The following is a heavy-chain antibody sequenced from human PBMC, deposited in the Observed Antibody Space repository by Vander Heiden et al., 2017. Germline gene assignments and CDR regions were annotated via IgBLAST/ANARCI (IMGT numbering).Heavy chain of an antibody. J-gene: IGHJ4*02. D-gene: IGHD4-17*01. CDR2: ISGYTGNT. CDR1: GYTFTSYG. Sequence: QVQLVQSGAEVKKPGASVKVSCKASGYTFTSYGLSWVRQAPGQGLEWMGWISGYTGNTNYAQKLQGRVTMTTDTSTFTFYMELRSLRSDDTAVYYCAGDGDYYSYYFDYWGQGTLVTVPA. V-gene: IGHV1-18*01. CDR3: AGDGDYYSYYFDY.